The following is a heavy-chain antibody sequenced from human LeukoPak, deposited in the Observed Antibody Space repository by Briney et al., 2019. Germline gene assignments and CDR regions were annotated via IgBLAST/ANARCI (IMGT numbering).Heavy chain of an antibody. J-gene: IGHJ6*02. D-gene: IGHD3-10*01. CDR1: GFTFSGSA. CDR3: ARDEHEQWFGELIRYYYGMDV. V-gene: IGHV3-73*01. CDR2: IRSKANSYAT. Sequence: GGSLRLSCAASGFTFSGSAMHWVRQASGKGLEWVGRIRSKANSYATAYAASVKGRFTISRDDSKNTAYLQMNSLKTEDTAVYYCARDEHEQWFGELIRYYYGMDVWGQGTTVTVSS.